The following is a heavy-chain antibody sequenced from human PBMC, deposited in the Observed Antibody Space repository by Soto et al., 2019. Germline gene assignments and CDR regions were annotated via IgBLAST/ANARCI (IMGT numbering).Heavy chain of an antibody. D-gene: IGHD2-21*02. J-gene: IGHJ5*02. CDR3: ARTDCGGDCYFYNWFDP. Sequence: SETLSLTCTVSGGSVSSGSYYWSWIRQPPGKGLEWIGYIYYSGSTNYNPSLKSRVTISVDTSKNQFSLKLSSVTAADTAVYYCARTDCGGDCYFYNWFDPWGQGTLVTVSS. CDR1: GGSVSSGSYY. V-gene: IGHV4-61*01. CDR2: IYYSGST.